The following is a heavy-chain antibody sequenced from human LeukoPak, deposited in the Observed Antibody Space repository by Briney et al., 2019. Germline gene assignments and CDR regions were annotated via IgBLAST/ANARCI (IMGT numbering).Heavy chain of an antibody. V-gene: IGHV3-23*01. CDR3: AKAVVIVPTATPFDY. CDR1: GSTFSSYG. CDR2: ISGSGGST. D-gene: IGHD2-2*01. J-gene: IGHJ4*02. Sequence: GGSLRLSCAASGSTFSSYGMSWVRQAPGKGLEWVSAISGSGGSTYYADSVKGRFTISRDNSKNTLYLQMDSLRAEDTAVYYCAKAVVIVPTATPFDYWGQGTLVTVSS.